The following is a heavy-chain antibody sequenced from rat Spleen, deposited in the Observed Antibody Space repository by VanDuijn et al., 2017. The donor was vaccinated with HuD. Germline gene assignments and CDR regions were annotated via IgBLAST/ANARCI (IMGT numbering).Heavy chain of an antibody. V-gene: IGHV3-3*01. CDR3: ARCKYTTDEVMDA. CDR1: GYSITSSYR. Sequence: EVQLQESGPGLVKPSQSLSLTCSVTGYSITSSYRWNWIRKFPGNKLEWMGYINSAGSTNYNPSLKSRISITRDTSKNQFFLQVNSVTTEDTATYYCARCKYTTDEVMDAWGQGASVTVSS. J-gene: IGHJ4*01. D-gene: IGHD1-6*01. CDR2: INSAGST.